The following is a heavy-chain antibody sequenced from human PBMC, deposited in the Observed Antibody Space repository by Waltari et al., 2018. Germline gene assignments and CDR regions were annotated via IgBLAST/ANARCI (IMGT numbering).Heavy chain of an antibody. V-gene: IGHV1-24*01. CDR3: ATDRSRLLTADAFDI. Sequence: QVQLVQSGAEVKKPGASVKASCKVSGYTLTEVSMSWGRQAPGKGLEWMGGFDPEDGETIYAQKFQGRVTMTEDTSTDTAYMEPSSLRSEDTAVYYCATDRSRLLTADAFDIWGQGTMVTVSS. J-gene: IGHJ3*02. D-gene: IGHD2-21*01. CDR1: GYTLTEVS. CDR2: FDPEDGET.